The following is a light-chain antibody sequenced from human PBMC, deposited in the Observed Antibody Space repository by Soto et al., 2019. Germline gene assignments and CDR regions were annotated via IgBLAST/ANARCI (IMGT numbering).Light chain of an antibody. V-gene: IGLV2-8*01. Sequence: QSALTQPPSASGSPGHSVTCSCTGTSSDVGGYNYVSWYQQHPGKAPKLMIYEVSKRPSGVPDRFSGSKSGNTASLTVSGLQAEDEADYYCSSYAGSNTVVFGGETKLTVL. CDR3: SSYAGSNTVV. J-gene: IGLJ2*01. CDR1: SSDVGGYNY. CDR2: EVS.